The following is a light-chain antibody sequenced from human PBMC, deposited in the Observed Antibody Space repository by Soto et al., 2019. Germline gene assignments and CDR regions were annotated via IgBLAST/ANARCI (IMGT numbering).Light chain of an antibody. Sequence: EVVLTQSPGTLSLSPGEGATLSCRASQSIISSYLAWYQHKPGQAPRLLIYGVSSRATGVPDRFSGSGSETDFTLTISRLEPEDFAVYYCQQYGNSVPFTFGQGTKLEIK. J-gene: IGKJ2*01. V-gene: IGKV3-20*01. CDR1: QSIISSY. CDR3: QQYGNSVPFT. CDR2: GVS.